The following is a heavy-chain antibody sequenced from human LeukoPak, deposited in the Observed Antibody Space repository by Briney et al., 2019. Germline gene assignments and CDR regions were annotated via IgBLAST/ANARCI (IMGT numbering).Heavy chain of an antibody. J-gene: IGHJ6*02. Sequence: ASVKVSCKASGYTFTSYGISWVRQAPGQGLEWMGWISAYNGNTNYAQKLPGRVTMTTDTSTSTAYMELRSLRSDDTAVYYCARDDDFWSGYYIDYYYGMDVWGQGTTVTVSS. CDR1: GYTFTSYG. V-gene: IGHV1-18*01. CDR2: ISAYNGNT. CDR3: ARDDDFWSGYYIDYYYGMDV. D-gene: IGHD3-3*01.